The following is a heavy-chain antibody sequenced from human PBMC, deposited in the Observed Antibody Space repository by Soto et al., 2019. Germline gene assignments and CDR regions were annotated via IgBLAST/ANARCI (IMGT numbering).Heavy chain of an antibody. CDR3: ARQGVATTPDY. V-gene: IGHV5-10-1*01. D-gene: IGHD2-15*01. CDR2: IDPSDSYT. J-gene: IGHJ4*02. Sequence: PGESLKISCKGSGYSLTNYWITWVRQMPGKGLEWMGRIDPSDSYTNYSPSFQGHVTISADKSISTAYPLWSSLKASDTAMYYCARQGVATTPDYWGQGTLVTVSS. CDR1: GYSLTNYW.